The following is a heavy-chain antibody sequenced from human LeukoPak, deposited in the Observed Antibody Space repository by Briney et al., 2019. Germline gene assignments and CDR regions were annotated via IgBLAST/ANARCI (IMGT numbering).Heavy chain of an antibody. CDR2: IYSGGST. CDR1: GFTVSSNY. CDR3: ARFINAYSGRGDY. V-gene: IGHV3-53*01. J-gene: IGHJ4*02. Sequence: PGGSLRLSCAASGFTVSSNYMSWVRQAPGKGLEWVSVIYSGGSTYYADSVKGRFTISRDNSKNTLYLQMNSLGAEDTAVYYCARFINAYSGRGDYWGQGTLVTVSS. D-gene: IGHD1-26*01.